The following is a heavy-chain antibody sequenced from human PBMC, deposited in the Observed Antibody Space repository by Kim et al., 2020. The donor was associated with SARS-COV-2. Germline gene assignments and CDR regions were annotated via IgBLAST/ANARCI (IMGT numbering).Heavy chain of an antibody. J-gene: IGHJ6*02. V-gene: IGHV3-66*01. D-gene: IGHD3-3*01. CDR3: ARVVRFLAGMDV. Sequence: YYADSVKGRFTISRDNSKNTLYLQMNSLRAEDTAVYYCARVVRFLAGMDVWGQGTTVTVSS.